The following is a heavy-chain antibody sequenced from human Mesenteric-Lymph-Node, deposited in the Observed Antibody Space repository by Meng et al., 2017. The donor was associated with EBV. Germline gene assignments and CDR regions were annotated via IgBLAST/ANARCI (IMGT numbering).Heavy chain of an antibody. CDR1: GDSVSNINGG. V-gene: IGHV6-1*01. D-gene: IGHD3-9*01. CDR3: AGVGSTISTDWFDT. J-gene: IGHJ5*02. CDR2: TYYRSKWYN. Sequence: VTLQQSGPGPGKPSQTLYLTLAISGDSVSNINGGWNWIRQSPSRGLEWLGRTYYRSKWYNDYAVSVKGRITINPDTTKNQVSLQLNSVTPEDTAVYYCAGVGSTISTDWFDTWGQGTLVTVSS.